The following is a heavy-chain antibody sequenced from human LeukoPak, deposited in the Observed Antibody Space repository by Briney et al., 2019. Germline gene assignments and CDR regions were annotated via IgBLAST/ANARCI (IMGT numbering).Heavy chain of an antibody. CDR3: ARGVPKRSVWTPDY. D-gene: IGHD5/OR15-5a*01. CDR1: GYTFTEYA. V-gene: IGHV1-3*01. J-gene: IGHJ4*02. Sequence: ASVKVSCKASGYTFTEYAMHWVRLAPGHGLEWMGWINADSGNTEYSQRFQGRLSITWDTSATTAYMELSSLTSEDAAVYYCARGVPKRSVWTPDYCGPGTPVTVSS. CDR2: INADSGNT.